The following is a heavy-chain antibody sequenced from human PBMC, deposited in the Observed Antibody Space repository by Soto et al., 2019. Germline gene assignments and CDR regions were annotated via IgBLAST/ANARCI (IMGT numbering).Heavy chain of an antibody. CDR2: ISGSGGTT. CDR1: GLTFSSYA. D-gene: IGHD7-27*01. Sequence: GGSLRLSCAASGLTFSSYAISWVRQAPRKGLEWVSGISGSGGTTYYADSVKGRFTISRDNSKNTVYLQMKRLRADDTAVYYCAKVGSGADYYYYGLDVWGQGTTVTVSS. CDR3: AKVGSGADYYYYGLDV. J-gene: IGHJ6*02. V-gene: IGHV3-23*01.